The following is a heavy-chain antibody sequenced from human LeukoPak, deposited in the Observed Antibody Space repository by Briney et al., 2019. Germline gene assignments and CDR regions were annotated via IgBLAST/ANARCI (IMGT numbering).Heavy chain of an antibody. CDR3: ARRRVVARGYFDY. CDR1: GGSTSSSGYY. Sequence: SETLSLTCTVSGGSTSSSGYYWDWIRQPPGKGLEWIGSISQSGTTYYNPPLKSRVTIFVDTSKSQFSLKLNSVTAADTAVYYCARRRVVARGYFDYWGQGVLVTVSS. CDR2: ISQSGTT. J-gene: IGHJ4*02. D-gene: IGHD2-15*01. V-gene: IGHV4-39*01.